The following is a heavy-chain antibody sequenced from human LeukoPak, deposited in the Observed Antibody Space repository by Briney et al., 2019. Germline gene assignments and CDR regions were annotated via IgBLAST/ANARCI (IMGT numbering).Heavy chain of an antibody. CDR3: TREGAYDSGTYGAGDY. Sequence: GGSLRLSCTASGFNFSNYWMHWVSQAPGKGLVWVSRLNTGGNSTIYADSVKGRFIISRDNAKSTLYLQMNSLRADDTGVYYCTREGAYDSGTYGAGDYWGQGTLVTVSS. V-gene: IGHV3-74*01. J-gene: IGHJ4*02. CDR1: GFNFSNYW. D-gene: IGHD3-10*01. CDR2: LNTGGNST.